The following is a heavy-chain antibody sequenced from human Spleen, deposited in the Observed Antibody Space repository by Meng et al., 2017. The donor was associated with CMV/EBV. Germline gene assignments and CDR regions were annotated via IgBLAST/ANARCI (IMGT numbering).Heavy chain of an antibody. D-gene: IGHD3-22*01. CDR1: GYTFTRYD. CDR2: MNPNSGNT. CDR3: ARREYYDSSGFSFDY. V-gene: IGHV1-8*01. J-gene: IGHJ4*02. Sequence: SGYTFTRYDINWVRQATVQGLEWMGWMNPNSGNTGYAQKFQGRVTMTRNTSISTAYMELSSLRSEDTAVYYCARREYYDSSGFSFDYWGQGTLVTVSS.